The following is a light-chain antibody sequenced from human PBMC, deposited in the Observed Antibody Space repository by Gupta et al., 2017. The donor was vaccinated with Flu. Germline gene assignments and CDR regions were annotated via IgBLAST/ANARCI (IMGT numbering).Light chain of an antibody. J-gene: IGLJ2*01. Sequence: SYVLTQPPSVSVAPGQPATITCGGNNIGSKRVHWYQQMPGRALVRVVSDDSDGRSGVPERFAGSNSGDTATRTIRRVEAGDEADYDCQVWESTTDHQEFGGGTRLTVL. CDR1: NIGSKR. V-gene: IGLV3-21*02. CDR3: QVWESTTDHQE. CDR2: DDS.